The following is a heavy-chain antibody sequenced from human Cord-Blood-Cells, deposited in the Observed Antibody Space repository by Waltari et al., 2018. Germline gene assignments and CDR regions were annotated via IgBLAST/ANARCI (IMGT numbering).Heavy chain of an antibody. CDR3: ATNIVVVPAAKNSDY. V-gene: IGHV4-39*01. J-gene: IGHJ4*02. CDR1: GGSISSSSYY. CDR2: IYYSGST. D-gene: IGHD2-2*01. Sequence: QLQLQESGPGLVKPSETLSLPCTVSGGSISSSSYYWGWIRQPPGKGLEWIGSIYYSGSTYYNPSLKSRVTISVDTSKNQFSLKLSSVTAADTAVYYCATNIVVVPAAKNSDYWGQGTLVTVSS.